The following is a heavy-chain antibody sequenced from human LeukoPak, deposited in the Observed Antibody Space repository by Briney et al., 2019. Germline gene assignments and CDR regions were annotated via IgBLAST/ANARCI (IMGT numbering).Heavy chain of an antibody. V-gene: IGHV3-64*01. CDR2: ITNNGGNT. CDR1: GFTFSAYA. CDR3: ARGRGGSFGYYYYMDV. D-gene: IGHD1-26*01. Sequence: PGGSLRLSCAASGFTFSAYAMHWVRQAPGKGLEYVSAITNNGGNTYYANSVKGRFTISRDNSKNTLYLQMGSLRIEDMAVYYCARGRGGSFGYYYYMDVWGKGTTVTVSS. J-gene: IGHJ6*03.